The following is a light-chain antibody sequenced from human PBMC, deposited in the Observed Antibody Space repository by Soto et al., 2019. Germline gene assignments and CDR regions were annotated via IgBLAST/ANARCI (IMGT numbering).Light chain of an antibody. CDR1: QSINTN. V-gene: IGKV1-39*01. J-gene: IGKJ2*01. CDR2: LAS. Sequence: DNQMTQSPSSLSASVGDRVTITCRASQSINTNLNWYQQKPGKAPKLLIYLASSLQSGVPSRFSGSGSGTDFTLTISSLQPEDFATYYCQQSYNTPPDTFGQGTRLEIK. CDR3: QQSYNTPPDT.